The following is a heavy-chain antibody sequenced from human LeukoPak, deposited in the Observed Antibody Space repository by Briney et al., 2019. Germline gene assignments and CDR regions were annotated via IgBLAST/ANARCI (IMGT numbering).Heavy chain of an antibody. CDR1: GYTFTSYY. D-gene: IGHD1-26*01. Sequence: ASVKVSCKASGYTFTSYYMRWVRQAPGQGLEWMGRINPNSGGTNYAQKFQGRVTMTRDTSISTAYMELSRLRSDDTAVYYCARVWGIVGASDAFDIWGQGTTVTVSS. CDR2: INPNSGGT. CDR3: ARVWGIVGASDAFDI. V-gene: IGHV1-2*06. J-gene: IGHJ3*02.